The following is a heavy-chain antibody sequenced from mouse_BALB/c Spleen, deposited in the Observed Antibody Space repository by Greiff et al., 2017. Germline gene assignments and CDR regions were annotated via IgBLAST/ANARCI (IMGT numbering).Heavy chain of an antibody. D-gene: IGHD2-1*01. CDR2: IWAGGST. CDR3: ARDVYGNYWYFDV. V-gene: IGHV2-9*02. Sequence: QVQLKQSGPGLVAPSQSLSITCTVSGFSLTSYGVHWVRQPPGKGLEWLGVIWAGGSTNYNSALMSRLSISKDNSKSQVFLKKNSLQTDDTAMYYCARDVYGNYWYFDVWGAGTTVTVSS. CDR1: GFSLTSYG. J-gene: IGHJ1*01.